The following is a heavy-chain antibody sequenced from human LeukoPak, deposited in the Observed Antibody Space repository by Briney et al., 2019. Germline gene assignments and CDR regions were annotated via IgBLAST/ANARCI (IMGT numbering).Heavy chain of an antibody. CDR1: GYTLTRNY. CDR2: INPRGGST. J-gene: IGHJ4*02. CDR3: AREDADYTFSFDF. Sequence: GASVTVSCKASGYTLTRNYMHWVRQAPGQGREWMGIINPRGGSTTYAQKFQGRLTMTRDTSTSTVYMELSSLRSEDTAVYYCAREDADYTFSFDFWGQGTLVTVSS. V-gene: IGHV1-46*01. D-gene: IGHD4-17*01.